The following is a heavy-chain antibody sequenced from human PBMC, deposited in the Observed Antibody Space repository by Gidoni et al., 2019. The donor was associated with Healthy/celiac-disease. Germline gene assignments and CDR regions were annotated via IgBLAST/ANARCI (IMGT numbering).Heavy chain of an antibody. J-gene: IGHJ5*02. Sequence: EVQLVESGGGLVQPGGSRRPSCAASGFTVRSNYMSWVRQAPGKGLEWVSVIYSGGSTYYADSVKGRFTISSYNSKNTLYLQMSSLSAEDTAVYYCAGRGYSYGPYDPWGQGTLVTVSS. CDR1: GFTVRSNY. CDR3: AGRGYSYGPYDP. V-gene: IGHV3-66*01. CDR2: IYSGGST. D-gene: IGHD5-18*01.